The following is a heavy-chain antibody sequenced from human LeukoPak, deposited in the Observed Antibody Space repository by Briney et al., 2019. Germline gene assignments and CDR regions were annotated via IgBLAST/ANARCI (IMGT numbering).Heavy chain of an antibody. D-gene: IGHD1-14*01. V-gene: IGHV4-34*01. CDR3: ARDRVSDY. Sequence: SETLSLTCAVYGGSFSGYYWSWIRQPPGKGLEWIGEINHSGSTNYNPSLKSRVTISVDTSKNQFSLKLSSVTAADTAVYYCARDRVSDYWGQGTLVTASS. J-gene: IGHJ4*02. CDR2: INHSGST. CDR1: GGSFSGYY.